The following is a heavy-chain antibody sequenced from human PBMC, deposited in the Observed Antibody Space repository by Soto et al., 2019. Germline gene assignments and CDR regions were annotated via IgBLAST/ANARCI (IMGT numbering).Heavy chain of an antibody. J-gene: IGHJ6*03. D-gene: IGHD2-15*01. CDR3: ANPPPYCGCGSCYSEYFMDV. CDR1: GGTFSSYT. CDR2: IIPILGIA. Sequence: QVQLVQSGAEVKQPGSSVKVSCKASGGTFSSYTISWVRQAPGQGLEWMGRIIPILGIANYAQKFQGRVTITAEKSTGTAYREVNSVRSEDTAVDYCANPPPYCGCGSCYSEYFMDVWGQGTTVTVSS. V-gene: IGHV1-69*02.